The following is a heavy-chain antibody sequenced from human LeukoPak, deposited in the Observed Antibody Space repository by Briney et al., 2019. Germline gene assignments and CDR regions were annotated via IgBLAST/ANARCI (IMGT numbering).Heavy chain of an antibody. D-gene: IGHD2-15*01. CDR3: ARDGDCSGGSCYGWFDP. J-gene: IGHJ5*02. CDR2: IIPIFGTA. CDR1: GGTFSSYA. V-gene: IGHV1-69*05. Sequence: GSSVKVSCKASGGTFSSYAISWVRQAPGQGLGWMGGIIPIFGTANYAQKFQGRVTITTDESTSTAYMELSSLRSEDTAVYYCARDGDCSGGSCYGWFDPWGQGTLVTVSS.